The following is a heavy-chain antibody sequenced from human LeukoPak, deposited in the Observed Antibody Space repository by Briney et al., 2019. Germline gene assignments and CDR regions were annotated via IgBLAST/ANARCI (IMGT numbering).Heavy chain of an antibody. CDR3: ARVGGKRSQLPYGAFDI. CDR1: GGSISRGGYS. V-gene: IGHV4-30-2*01. Sequence: SETLSLTCAVSGGSISRGGYSWGWRRQPPGRGLGWVGYICNSGNTYYNPSLKSRVTISVDRSKNQFSLNLTSVTAADTAVYYCARVGGKRSQLPYGAFDIWGQGTMVTVSS. J-gene: IGHJ3*02. D-gene: IGHD2-2*01. CDR2: ICNSGNT.